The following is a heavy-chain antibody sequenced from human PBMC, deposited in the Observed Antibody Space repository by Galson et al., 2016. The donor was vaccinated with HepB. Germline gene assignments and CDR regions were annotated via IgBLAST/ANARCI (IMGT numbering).Heavy chain of an antibody. J-gene: IGHJ6*03. D-gene: IGHD2-15*01. CDR3: ARGVGGVGDYSEGYYYPYYMDV. CDR2: ISTFNGKT. CDR1: GYMFISYG. Sequence: SVKVSCKASGYMFISYGISWVRQAPGQGLEWMGWISTFNGKTDFARKFQGRVTMTTDTSTNTALMDLRSLRSDDTAVYYCARGVGGVGDYSEGYYYPYYMDVWGTGTTVTVTS. V-gene: IGHV1-18*04.